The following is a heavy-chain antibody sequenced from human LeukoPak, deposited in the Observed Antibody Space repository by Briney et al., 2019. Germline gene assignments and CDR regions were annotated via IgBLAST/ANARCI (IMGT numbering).Heavy chain of an antibody. J-gene: IGHJ4*02. CDR1: GFTFSSYA. CDR2: ISGRGGST. Sequence: GGSLRLSCAASGFTFSSYAMSWVRQAPGKGGEWVSAISGRGGSTYYADSVKGRFTISRDNAKNPLYLHMHSLRAEDTAVYYCASDYVWGSYRSDYWGQGTLVTVSS. V-gene: IGHV3-23*01. D-gene: IGHD3-16*02. CDR3: ASDYVWGSYRSDY.